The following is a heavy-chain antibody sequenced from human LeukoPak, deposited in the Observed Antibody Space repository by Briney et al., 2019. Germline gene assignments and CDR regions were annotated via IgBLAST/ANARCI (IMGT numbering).Heavy chain of an antibody. CDR2: ISGSGGST. Sequence: GRSLRLSCAASGFTVSSYAMSWVRQAPGKGLEWVSAISGSGGSTYYADSVKGRFTISRDNSKNTLYLQMNTLRAEDTAVYYCAKGYGSGSYYIPHWGQGTLVTVSS. CDR3: AKGYGSGSYYIPH. J-gene: IGHJ4*02. V-gene: IGHV3-23*01. D-gene: IGHD3-10*01. CDR1: GFTVSSYA.